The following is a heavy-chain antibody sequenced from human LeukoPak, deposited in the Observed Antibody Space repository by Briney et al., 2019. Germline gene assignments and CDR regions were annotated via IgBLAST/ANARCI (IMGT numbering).Heavy chain of an antibody. D-gene: IGHD3-16*01. Sequence: PGGSLRLSCAASGFTFSSYSMNWVRQAPGKGLEWVSSISSSSSYIYYADSVKGRFTISRDNAKNSLYLQMNSLRAEDTAVYYCASGRSYGFDFDSWGQGTLVIVSS. J-gene: IGHJ4*02. V-gene: IGHV3-21*01. CDR2: ISSSSSYI. CDR1: GFTFSSYS. CDR3: ASGRSYGFDFDS.